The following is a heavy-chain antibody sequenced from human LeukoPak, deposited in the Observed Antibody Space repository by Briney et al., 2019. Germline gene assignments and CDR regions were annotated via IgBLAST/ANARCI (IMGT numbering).Heavy chain of an antibody. D-gene: IGHD5-24*01. CDR2: ISSSSSYI. CDR3: AKDRGNYPGDYFDY. CDR1: GFTFSSYS. Sequence: KSGGSLRLSCAASGFTFSSYSMNWVRQAPGKGLEWVSSISSSSSYIYYADSVKGRFTISRDNSKNMLYMQMNSLRAEDTAVYYCAKDRGNYPGDYFDYWGQGTLVTVSS. V-gene: IGHV3-21*04. J-gene: IGHJ4*02.